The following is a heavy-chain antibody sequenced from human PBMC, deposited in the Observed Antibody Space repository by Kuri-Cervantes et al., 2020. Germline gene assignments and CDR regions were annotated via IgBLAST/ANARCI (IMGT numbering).Heavy chain of an antibody. Sequence: SVKVSCKASGYTFTGYYMHWVRQAPGQGLEWMGGIIPIFGTANYAQKFQGRVTITADESTSTAYMELSSLRSEDTAVYYCATDPDWGPSHDAFDIWGQGTMVTVSS. D-gene: IGHD3-9*01. V-gene: IGHV1-69*13. CDR3: ATDPDWGPSHDAFDI. CDR2: IIPIFGTA. CDR1: GYTFTGYY. J-gene: IGHJ3*02.